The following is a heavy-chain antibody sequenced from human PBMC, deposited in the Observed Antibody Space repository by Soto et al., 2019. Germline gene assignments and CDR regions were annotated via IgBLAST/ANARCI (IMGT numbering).Heavy chain of an antibody. V-gene: IGHV3-23*01. CDR1: GFTFSSYA. CDR3: AKDPDSESLNWFDP. Sequence: GGALRPSCEASGFTFSSYAMSWVRQAPGKGLEWVLAISGSGGSTYYADSVKGRFTISRDNSKNTLYLQMNSLRAEDTAVYYCAKDPDSESLNWFDPWGQGTLVTVSS. J-gene: IGHJ5*02. CDR2: ISGSGGST.